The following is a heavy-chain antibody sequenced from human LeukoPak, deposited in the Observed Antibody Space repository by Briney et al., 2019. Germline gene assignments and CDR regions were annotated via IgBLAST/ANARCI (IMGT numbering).Heavy chain of an antibody. V-gene: IGHV1-8*01. CDR3: ARGKVLLWFGSHYYYYYGMDV. D-gene: IGHD3-10*01. J-gene: IGHJ6*02. CDR2: MNPNSGNT. CDR1: GYTFTSYD. Sequence: ASVKVSCKASGYTFTSYDINWVRQATGQGLEWMGWMNPNSGNTGYAQKFQGRVTMTRNTSISTAYMELSSLRSEDTAVYYCARGKVLLWFGSHYYYYYGMDVWGQGTTVTVSS.